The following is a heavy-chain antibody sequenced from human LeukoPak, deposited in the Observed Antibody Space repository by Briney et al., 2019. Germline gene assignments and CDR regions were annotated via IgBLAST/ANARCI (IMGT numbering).Heavy chain of an antibody. CDR2: NYYSGST. CDR3: ARGPPEGYFDY. Sequence: SETLSLTCTVSGGSISSYYWSWIRQPPGKGLGWIGYNYYSGSTNYNPSLKSRVTISVDTSKNQFSLKLSSVTAADTAVYYCARGPPEGYFDYWGQGTLVTVSS. CDR1: GGSISSYY. V-gene: IGHV4-59*01. J-gene: IGHJ4*02.